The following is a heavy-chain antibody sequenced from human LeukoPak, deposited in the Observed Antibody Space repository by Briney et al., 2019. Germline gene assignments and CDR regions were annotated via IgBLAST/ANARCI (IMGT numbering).Heavy chain of an antibody. Sequence: SETLSLTCTVSGGSMSSYYWSWVRQPPGKGLEWIGNIHHSGSTNYHSSLKSRVTMSIDTSKNQFSLKLTSVTAADTAVYYCARHDYYGSLNWFDPWGQGTLITVSS. J-gene: IGHJ5*02. CDR3: ARHDYYGSLNWFDP. CDR2: IHHSGST. D-gene: IGHD3-10*01. V-gene: IGHV4-59*08. CDR1: GGSMSSYY.